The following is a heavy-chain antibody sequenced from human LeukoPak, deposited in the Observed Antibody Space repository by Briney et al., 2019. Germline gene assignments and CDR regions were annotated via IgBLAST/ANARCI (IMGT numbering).Heavy chain of an antibody. CDR3: ARDYYDSYDQLGVLGY. D-gene: IGHD3-22*01. CDR2: IDYRGST. J-gene: IGHJ4*02. Sequence: TTSETLSLTCTVSGGSISSSSYYWSWIRQPPGKGLEYIGYIDYRGSTSYSPSLKSRVTIPIDTSKKQFSLKLRSVTAADTALYYCARDYYDSYDQLGVLGYWGQGILVTVSS. V-gene: IGHV4-61*01. CDR1: GGSISSSSYY.